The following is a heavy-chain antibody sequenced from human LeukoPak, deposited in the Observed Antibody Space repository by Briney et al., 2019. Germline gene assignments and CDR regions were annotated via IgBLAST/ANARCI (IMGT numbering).Heavy chain of an antibody. Sequence: ASVKVSCKASGYTFTSYGISWVRQAPGQGLEWMGWMNPNSGNTGYAQKFQGRVTMTRDTSKNTAYMELSRLTSEDTAVYYCGSYSGFAQWGQGTLVIVSS. CDR3: GSYSGFAQ. J-gene: IGHJ4*02. V-gene: IGHV1-8*02. CDR2: MNPNSGNT. CDR1: GYTFTSYG. D-gene: IGHD6-19*01.